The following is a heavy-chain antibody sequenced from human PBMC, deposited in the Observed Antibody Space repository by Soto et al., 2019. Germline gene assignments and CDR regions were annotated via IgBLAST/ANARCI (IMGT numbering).Heavy chain of an antibody. D-gene: IGHD2-8*01. CDR2: IKSDAYGGAI. V-gene: IGHV3-15*01. CDR3: TATKGRLEPPTNDF. J-gene: IGHJ4*02. CDR1: GFTFSNAW. Sequence: EVQLVESGGGLVKPGGSLRLSCAGSGFTFSNAWMSWVRRAPGKGLEWVGRIKSDAYGGAIDYAAPVKGRFTISRYDSNNTLFQQMNNLRAEDTAVYSCTATKGRLEPPTNDFWGQGTPVIVSS.